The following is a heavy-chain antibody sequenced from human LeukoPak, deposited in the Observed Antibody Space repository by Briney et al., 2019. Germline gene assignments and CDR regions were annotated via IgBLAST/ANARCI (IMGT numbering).Heavy chain of an antibody. Sequence: GGSLRLSCVASGFTFSSHAMTWVRQAPGKGLQWVSSIHENGGNTYYADSVKGRFSNSRDNSKNTLYLQMNSLRAHDTAAYYCAKDSSPDDYISSFEIWSQGSMVTVSS. J-gene: IGHJ3*02. CDR1: GFTFSSHA. CDR2: IHENGGNT. V-gene: IGHV3-23*01. CDR3: AKDSSPDDYISSFEI. D-gene: IGHD4/OR15-4a*01.